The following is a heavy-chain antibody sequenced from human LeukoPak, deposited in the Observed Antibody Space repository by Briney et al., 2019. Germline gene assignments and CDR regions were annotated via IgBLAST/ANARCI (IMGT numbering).Heavy chain of an antibody. CDR1: GFSISSGYY. CDR2: IHTSGTT. Sequence: SETLSLTCNVSGFSISSGYYWSWIRQPAGKGLEWIGRIHTSGTTNYNPSLKSRVTMSIDTSKNQLSLNLSSVTAADTAVYYCARDQALGYGWPTVLAIDIWGQGTMVTVSS. V-gene: IGHV4-61*02. D-gene: IGHD4-11*01. J-gene: IGHJ3*02. CDR3: ARDQALGYGWPTVLAIDI.